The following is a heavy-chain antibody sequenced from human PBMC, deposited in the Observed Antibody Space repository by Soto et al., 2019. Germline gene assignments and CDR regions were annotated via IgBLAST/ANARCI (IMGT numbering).Heavy chain of an antibody. D-gene: IGHD2-2*01. CDR2: IYYSGST. CDR3: ARDRVD. CDR1: GGSISSYY. V-gene: IGHV4-59*01. J-gene: IGHJ4*02. Sequence: QVQLQESGPGLVKPSETLSLTCTVSGGSISSYYWSWIRQPPGKGLEWIGYIYYSGSTNYNPSLMSRVTISVDTSKNQFSLKLSSVTAADTAVYYCARDRVDWGQGTLVTVSS.